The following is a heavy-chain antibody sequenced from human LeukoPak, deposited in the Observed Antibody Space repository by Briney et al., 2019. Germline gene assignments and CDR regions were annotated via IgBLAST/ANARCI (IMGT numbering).Heavy chain of an antibody. Sequence: GGSLRLSCTASGFTFNNYAMYWVRQAPRKGLEWVAGIFGSGGSAHYADSVKGRFTISRDNSKNTVYLQMDSLRGEDTALYYCTKTTTGYSSGQYPGWPADHWGQGALVTVSS. J-gene: IGHJ4*02. D-gene: IGHD3-22*01. V-gene: IGHV3-23*01. CDR3: TKTTTGYSSGQYPGWPADH. CDR2: IFGSGGSA. CDR1: GFTFNNYA.